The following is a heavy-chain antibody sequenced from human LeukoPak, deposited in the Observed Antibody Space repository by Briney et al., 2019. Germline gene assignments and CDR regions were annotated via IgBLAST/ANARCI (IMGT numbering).Heavy chain of an antibody. D-gene: IGHD5-24*01. V-gene: IGHV4-59*01. CDR1: GGSISGYF. J-gene: IGHJ4*02. CDR3: ARGRWLPLPDQ. CDR2: IYYSGST. Sequence: SETLSLTCTVSGGSISGYFWSWIRQPPGKGLEWIGYIYYSGSTGYSPSLKSRVTISVDTSKNQFPLKLTSVTAADTAVYYCARGRWLPLPDQWGQGTLVTVSS.